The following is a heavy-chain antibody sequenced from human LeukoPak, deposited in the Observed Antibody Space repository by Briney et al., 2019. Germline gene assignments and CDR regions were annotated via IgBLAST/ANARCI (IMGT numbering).Heavy chain of an antibody. CDR3: AREAVGGVGAWFDI. Sequence: PSETLSLTCTVSGGSISSGGYYWSWIRQHPGKGLEWIGYIYYSGSTYYNPSLKSRVTISVDTSKNQFSLKLSSVTAADTAVYYCAREAVGGVGAWFDIWGQGTMVTVSS. J-gene: IGHJ3*02. V-gene: IGHV4-31*03. CDR1: GGSISSGGYY. D-gene: IGHD1-26*01. CDR2: IYYSGST.